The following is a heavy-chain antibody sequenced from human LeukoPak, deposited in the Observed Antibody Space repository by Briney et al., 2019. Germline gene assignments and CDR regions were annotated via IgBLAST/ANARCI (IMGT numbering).Heavy chain of an antibody. Sequence: GGSLRLSCAASGFTFSSYSMNWVRQAPGQGLEWVSYINSSSSTIYYADYVKGRFTISRDNAKNSLYLQMNSLRSEDTAVYYCARDSVVVPAAISGGDYYYYMDVWGKGTTVTVSS. J-gene: IGHJ6*03. CDR2: INSSSSTI. CDR3: ARDSVVVPAAISGGDYYYYMDV. D-gene: IGHD2-2*02. V-gene: IGHV3-48*01. CDR1: GFTFSSYS.